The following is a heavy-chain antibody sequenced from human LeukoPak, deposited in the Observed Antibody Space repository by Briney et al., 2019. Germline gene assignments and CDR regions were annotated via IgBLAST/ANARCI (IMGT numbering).Heavy chain of an antibody. D-gene: IGHD6-25*01. J-gene: IGHJ3*02. CDR1: GYTFTSYD. V-gene: IGHV1-8*01. CDR2: MNPNSGNT. Sequence: ASVTVSCKASGYTFTSYDINWVRQAPGQGLEWMGWMNPNSGNTGYAQKFQGRVTMTTNTSISTAYMELSSLRSEDTAVYYCASGAAYDAFDIWGQGTMVTVSS. CDR3: ASGAAYDAFDI.